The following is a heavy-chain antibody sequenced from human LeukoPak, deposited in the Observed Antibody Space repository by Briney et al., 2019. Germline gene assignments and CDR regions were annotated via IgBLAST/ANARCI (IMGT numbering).Heavy chain of an antibody. Sequence: GGSLRLSCAASGFTFSSYWMHWVRQAPGKGLVWVSRINSDGSNTGYADSVKGRFTVSRDNAKNTLYLQMNSLRAEDTAVYYCAKSHIRHSIWYYGMDVWGQGTTVTVSS. J-gene: IGHJ6*02. CDR2: INSDGSNT. CDR3: AKSHIRHSIWYYGMDV. CDR1: GFTFSSYW. D-gene: IGHD2-21*01. V-gene: IGHV3-74*01.